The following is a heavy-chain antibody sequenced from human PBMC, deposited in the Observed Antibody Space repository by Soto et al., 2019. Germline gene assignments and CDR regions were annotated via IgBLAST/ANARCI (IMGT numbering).Heavy chain of an antibody. V-gene: IGHV3-30*18. Sequence: GGSLRLSCAASVFTFSSYGMHWVRQAPGKGLEWVAVISYDGSNKYYADSVKGRFTISRDNSKNTLYLQMNSLRAEDTAVYYCAKVDRGYDILTGYYPDYWGQGTLVTVSS. CDR3: AKVDRGYDILTGYYPDY. CDR1: VFTFSSYG. D-gene: IGHD3-9*01. CDR2: ISYDGSNK. J-gene: IGHJ4*02.